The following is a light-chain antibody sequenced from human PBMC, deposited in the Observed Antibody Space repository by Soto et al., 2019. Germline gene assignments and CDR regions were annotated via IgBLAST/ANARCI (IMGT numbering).Light chain of an antibody. V-gene: IGLV1-40*01. CDR1: RAAYD. CDR2: GNN. J-gene: IGLJ1*01. CDR3: QSYDSSVSGSKV. Sequence: SVLTQPPSVTGAPGQMVTISCTGSRAAYDVHWYQQVPGTAPKLLIYGNNNRPSGVPERFSGSKSGTSASLAITGLQAEDEADYYCQSYDSSVSGSKVFGTGTKVTVL.